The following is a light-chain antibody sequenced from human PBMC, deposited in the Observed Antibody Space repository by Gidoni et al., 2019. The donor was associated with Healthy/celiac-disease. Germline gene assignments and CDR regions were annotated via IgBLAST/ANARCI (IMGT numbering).Light chain of an antibody. CDR1: QSVSSY. V-gene: IGKV3-11*01. J-gene: IGKJ3*01. CDR3: QQRSNWPPLFA. Sequence: EIVLTQSPATLSLSPGERATLSCRASQSVSSYLAWYPQKPGQAPRLLIYDASNRATVIPARFSGSGSGTDFTLTISSLEPEDFAVYYCQQRSNWPPLFAFXPXTKVDIK. CDR2: DAS.